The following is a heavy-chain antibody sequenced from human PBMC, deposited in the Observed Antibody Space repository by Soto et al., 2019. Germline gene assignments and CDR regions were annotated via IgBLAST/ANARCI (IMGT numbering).Heavy chain of an antibody. CDR2: IWYDGSNK. J-gene: IGHJ4*02. CDR1: GFTFSSYG. D-gene: IGHD1-7*01. V-gene: IGHV3-33*01. Sequence: GGSLRLSCAASGFTFSSYGMHWVRQAPGKGLEWVAVIWYDGSNKYYADSVKGRFTISRDNSKNTLYLQMNSLRAEDTAVYYCARDPGITGTTVPDYWGQGTLVTVSS. CDR3: ARDPGITGTTVPDY.